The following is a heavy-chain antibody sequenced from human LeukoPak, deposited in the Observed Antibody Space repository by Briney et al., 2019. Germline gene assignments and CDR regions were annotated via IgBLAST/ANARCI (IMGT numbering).Heavy chain of an antibody. D-gene: IGHD1-26*01. J-gene: IGHJ4*02. CDR1: GFTFSSYA. CDR2: ITSSGGST. V-gene: IGHV3-23*01. CDR3: AKDQGIVGATTFDY. Sequence: GGSLRLSCAASGFTFSSYAMSWVRQAPGKGLEWVSSITSSGGSTYYAGSVKGRFTISRDNSKNTLYLQMNSLRAEDTAVYYCAKDQGIVGATTFDYWGQGTLVTVSS.